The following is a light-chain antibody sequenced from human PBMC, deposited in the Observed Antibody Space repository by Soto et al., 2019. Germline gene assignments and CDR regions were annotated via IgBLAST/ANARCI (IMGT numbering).Light chain of an antibody. CDR2: DAS. V-gene: IGKV3-15*01. Sequence: DIVMTQSPATLSVSPGERVTLSCRASQSAISNLAWYQQKPGQPHRXIIYDASTRATDIPARFSGSWSGTDGTLTISSLLSEDCSVYDCHQYYKWPLTFGGGTKVDIK. J-gene: IGKJ4*01. CDR3: HQYYKWPLT. CDR1: QSAISN.